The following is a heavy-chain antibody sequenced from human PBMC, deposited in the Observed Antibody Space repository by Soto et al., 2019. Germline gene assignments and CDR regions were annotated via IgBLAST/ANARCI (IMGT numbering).Heavy chain of an antibody. V-gene: IGHV4-34*01. CDR3: ARVRYCSSTSCYTRIAAAGTFDY. CDR1: GGSFSGYY. D-gene: IGHD2-2*02. CDR2: INHSGST. Sequence: PSETLSLTCAVYGGSFSGYYWSWIRQPPGKGLEWIGEINHSGSTNYNPSLKSRVTISVDTSKNQFSLKLSSVTAADTAVYYCARVRYCSSTSCYTRIAAAGTFDYWGQGTLVTVS. J-gene: IGHJ4*02.